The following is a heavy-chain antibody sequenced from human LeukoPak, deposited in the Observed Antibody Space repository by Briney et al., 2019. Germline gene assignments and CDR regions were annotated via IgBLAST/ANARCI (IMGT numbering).Heavy chain of an antibody. V-gene: IGHV3-21*01. D-gene: IGHD6-13*01. CDR3: ARFIAAPYYFDY. CDR1: GFTFSSYS. J-gene: IGHJ4*02. Sequence: GGSLRLSCAASGFTFSSYSMNWVRQAPGKGLEWVSFISSSRSYIYYADSVKGRFTISRVNAKNSLYLQMNSLRAEDTAVYYCARFIAAPYYFDYWGRGTLVTASS. CDR2: ISSSRSYI.